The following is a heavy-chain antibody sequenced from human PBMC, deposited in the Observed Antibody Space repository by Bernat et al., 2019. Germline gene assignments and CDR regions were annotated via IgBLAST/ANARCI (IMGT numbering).Heavy chain of an antibody. J-gene: IGHJ4*02. CDR2: IKRKNDGGTT. CDR1: GFSFSNAW. CDR3: TTGYCSNGVCYTYFDH. Sequence: EVQLVESGGGLVKPGGSLRLSCAASGFSFSNAWMSWVRQAPGKGREWVGRIKRKNDGGTTDYAAPVKGRFTISSDDAKTTLYLQMNSLKTEDTAVYYCTTGYCSNGVCYTYFDHWGQGTLVTVSS. V-gene: IGHV3-15*01. D-gene: IGHD2-8*01.